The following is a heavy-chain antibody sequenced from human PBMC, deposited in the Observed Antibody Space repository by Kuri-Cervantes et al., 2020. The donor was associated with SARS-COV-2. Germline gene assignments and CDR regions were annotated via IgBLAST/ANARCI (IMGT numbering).Heavy chain of an antibody. Sequence: LSLTCAASGFTFSSYAMHWVRQAPGKGLEWVAVISYDGSNKYYADSVKGRFTISRDNSKNTLYLQMNSLRAEDTAVYYCARGRVGVQDFWGQGTLVTVSS. CDR3: ARGRVGVQDF. D-gene: IGHD2-21*01. J-gene: IGHJ4*02. CDR1: GFTFSSYA. CDR2: ISYDGSNK. V-gene: IGHV3-30-3*01.